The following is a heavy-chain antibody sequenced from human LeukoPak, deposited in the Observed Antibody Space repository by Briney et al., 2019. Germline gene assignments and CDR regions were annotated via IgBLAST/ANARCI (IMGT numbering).Heavy chain of an antibody. CDR3: ARANWAGAFDI. V-gene: IGHV1-18*01. Sequence: GASVKASCKASGYTFTSYGLSWVRQAPGQGLEWMGWISAYSGNTNYAQKLQGRVTMTTDTSTRTAYMELRSLRSDDTAIYYCARANWAGAFDIWGQGTMVTVSS. J-gene: IGHJ3*02. CDR2: ISAYSGNT. CDR1: GYTFTSYG. D-gene: IGHD7-27*01.